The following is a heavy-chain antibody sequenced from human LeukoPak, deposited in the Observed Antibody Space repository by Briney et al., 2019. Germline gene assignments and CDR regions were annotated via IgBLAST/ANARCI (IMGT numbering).Heavy chain of an antibody. V-gene: IGHV4-38-2*02. CDR2: IYHSGST. D-gene: IGHD6-13*01. J-gene: IGHJ4*02. CDR3: ARDAFSGSSWYVGY. CDR1: GSSISHNYY. Sequence: SETLSLTCSVSGSSISHNYYWGWVRPPPGKGLEWIGSIYHSGSTYYNPSLRSRVTISVDTSKNQFSLKLSSVTAADTAVYYCARDAFSGSSWYVGYWGQGTLVTVSS.